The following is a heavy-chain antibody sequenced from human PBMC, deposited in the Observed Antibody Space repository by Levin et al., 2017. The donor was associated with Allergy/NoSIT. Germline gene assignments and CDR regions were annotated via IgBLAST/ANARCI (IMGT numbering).Heavy chain of an antibody. Sequence: PGGSLRLSCAVSGFMFSSYGFHWVRQAPGKGLEWVAAIWFDGTYEYYADSVKGRFTISRDNSKDTLYLQMNNVRAEDTAVYYCVRGYDFMNGYYYYFELWGQGTRVTVSS. CDR1: GFMFSSYG. CDR2: IWFDGTYE. D-gene: IGHD3-3*01. CDR3: VRGYDFMNGYYYYFEL. V-gene: IGHV3-33*01. J-gene: IGHJ4*02.